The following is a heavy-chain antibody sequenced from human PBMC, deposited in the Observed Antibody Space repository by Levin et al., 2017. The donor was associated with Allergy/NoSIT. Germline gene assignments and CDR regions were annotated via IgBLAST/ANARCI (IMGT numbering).Heavy chain of an antibody. Sequence: GESLKISCAASGFTFSSYGMHWVRQAPGKGLEWVALISSDESNTHYGDSVKGRFTISRDNSQNTMYLQMNSLRAEDTAMYYCAKAPGSGSWAIDYWGQGTLVTVSS. J-gene: IGHJ4*02. V-gene: IGHV3-30*18. CDR1: GFTFSSYG. D-gene: IGHD6-13*01. CDR3: AKAPGSGSWAIDY. CDR2: ISSDESNT.